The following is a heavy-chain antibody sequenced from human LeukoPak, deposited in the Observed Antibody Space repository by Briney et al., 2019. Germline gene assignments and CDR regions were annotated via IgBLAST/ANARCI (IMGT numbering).Heavy chain of an antibody. V-gene: IGHV3-74*01. CDR3: ARIGPTVTSLN. CDR1: GFTFSSYW. CDR2: INTDGSST. D-gene: IGHD4-17*01. Sequence: GGSLRLSCLASGFTFSSYWMHWVRQAPGKGLVWVSRINTDGSSTSYADSVKGRFTISRDNAKNTLYLQMNSLRAEDTAVYYCARIGPTVTSLNWGQGTLVTVSS. J-gene: IGHJ4*02.